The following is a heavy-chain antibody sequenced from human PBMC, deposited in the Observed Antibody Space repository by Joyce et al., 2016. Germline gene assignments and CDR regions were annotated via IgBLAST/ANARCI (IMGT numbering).Heavy chain of an antibody. CDR2: IIPIFGTA. J-gene: IGHJ4*02. CDR1: GGTFSSDG. CDR3: ARDYYDSSGYYNYFFDY. V-gene: IGHV1-69*01. D-gene: IGHD3-22*01. Sequence: QVQLVQSGAEVEKPGSSVKVSCKAAGGTFSSDGISWVRQAPGQGLEGMGGIIPIFGTAKFAQKFQGRVTITADESTSTAYMELSSLTSEDTAVYYCARDYYDSSGYYNYFFDYWGQGTLVTVSS.